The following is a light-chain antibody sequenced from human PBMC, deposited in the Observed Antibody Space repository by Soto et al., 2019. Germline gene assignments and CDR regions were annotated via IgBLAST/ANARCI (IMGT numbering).Light chain of an antibody. CDR2: GNS. CDR1: SSNIGAGYD. Sequence: QSVLTQPPSVSGAPGQRVTISCTGSSSNIGAGYDVHWYQQLPGTAPKPLIYGNSNRPSGVPDRFSGSKSGTSASLAITGLQAEDEADYYCQSYDSGLSGSVFGGGTKLTVL. V-gene: IGLV1-40*01. CDR3: QSYDSGLSGSV. J-gene: IGLJ2*01.